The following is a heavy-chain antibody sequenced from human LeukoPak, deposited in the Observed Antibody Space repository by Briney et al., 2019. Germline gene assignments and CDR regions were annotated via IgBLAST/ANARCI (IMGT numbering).Heavy chain of an antibody. D-gene: IGHD3-22*01. J-gene: IGHJ6*03. CDR3: ARDKWLSHYYYYYMDV. CDR2: ISSSSSYI. Sequence: GGSLRLSCAASGFTFSSYSMNWVRQAPGKGLEWVSSISSSSSYIYYADSVKGRFTISRDNAKNSLYLQMNSLRAEDTAVYYCARDKWLSHYYYYYMDVWGKGTTVTVSS. V-gene: IGHV3-21*01. CDR1: GFTFSSYS.